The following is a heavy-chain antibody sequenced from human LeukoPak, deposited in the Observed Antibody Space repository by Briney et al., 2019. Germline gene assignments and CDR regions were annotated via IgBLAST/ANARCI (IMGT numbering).Heavy chain of an antibody. D-gene: IGHD5-18*01. CDR3: ARHTDTAMVPNWFDP. V-gene: IGHV4-39*01. CDR1: GGSISSRSDY. J-gene: IGHJ5*02. CDR2: IDYSGST. Sequence: SETLSLTCTVSGGSISSRSDYWGWIRQPPGKGLEWMGSIDYSGSTYYNPSLKSRVTISVDTSKNQFSLKLSSVTAAETAVYYCARHTDTAMVPNWFDPWGQGTLVTVSS.